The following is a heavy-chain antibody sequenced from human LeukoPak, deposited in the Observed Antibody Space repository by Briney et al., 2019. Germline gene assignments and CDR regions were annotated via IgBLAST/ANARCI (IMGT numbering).Heavy chain of an antibody. CDR3: SKDGNPGIVGPTKDYFDY. V-gene: IGHV3-23*01. J-gene: IGHJ4*02. D-gene: IGHD1-26*01. CDR1: GFTFSRHG. Sequence: GGSLRLSCAASGFTFSRHGLSWVRQAPGKGLEWVSAISGSGGVTYYADSVKGRFTISRDNSKNTPNLQMNSLRAEDTAVYYCSKDGNPGIVGPTKDYFDYWGQGTLVTVSS. CDR2: ISGSGGVT.